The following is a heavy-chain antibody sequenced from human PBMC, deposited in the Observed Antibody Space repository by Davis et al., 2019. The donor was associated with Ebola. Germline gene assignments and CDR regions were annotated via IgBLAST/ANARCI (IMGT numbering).Heavy chain of an antibody. V-gene: IGHV3-23*01. Sequence: GESLKISCAASGFTFSSYAMSWVRQAPGKGLEWVSSISGSGGSRYYADSVKGRFTISRDKSKSTLYLQMNSLRAEDTAVYYCATPTDCSGGSCYYYYGMDVWGQGTTVTVSS. CDR1: GFTFSSYA. CDR2: ISGSGGSR. D-gene: IGHD2-15*01. CDR3: ATPTDCSGGSCYYYYGMDV. J-gene: IGHJ6*02.